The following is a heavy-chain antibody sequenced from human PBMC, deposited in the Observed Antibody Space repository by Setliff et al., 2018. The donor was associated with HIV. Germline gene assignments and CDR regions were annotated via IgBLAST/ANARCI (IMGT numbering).Heavy chain of an antibody. CDR3: ARGSYRGSGYFVRYFDS. V-gene: IGHV4-34*01. J-gene: IGHJ4*02. CDR2: NNHGGST. CDR1: GGSFTTYY. Sequence: SETLSLTCAVYGGSFTTYYWSWIRQTPGKGLEWIGENNHGGSTNYNPSLKSRVTISVDRSKNQFFLKLTSVTAADTAVYYYARGSYRGSGYFVRYFDSWAQGMLVTVSS. D-gene: IGHD3-3*01.